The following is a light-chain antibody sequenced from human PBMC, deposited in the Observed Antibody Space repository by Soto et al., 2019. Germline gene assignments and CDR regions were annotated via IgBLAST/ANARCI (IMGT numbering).Light chain of an antibody. V-gene: IGLV2-14*01. CDR1: SSDVGGYDY. CDR3: SSFTSSTTRV. Sequence: QSALTQPASVSGSPGQSITISCTGSSSDVGGYDYVSWYQQYPGKAPKLMIYDVSNRPSGVSNRFSGSKSGNTASLTISGLQPDDEADYYCSSFTSSTTRVFGTGTKVTVL. CDR2: DVS. J-gene: IGLJ1*01.